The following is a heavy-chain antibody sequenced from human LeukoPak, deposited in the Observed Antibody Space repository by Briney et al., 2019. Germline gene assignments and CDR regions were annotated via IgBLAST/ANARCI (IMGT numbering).Heavy chain of an antibody. CDR3: AREGARAAAAANWFDP. J-gene: IGHJ5*02. CDR1: SGSISSSNYF. CDR2: IYYVGNT. V-gene: IGHV4-39*07. Sequence: SETLSLTCTVSSGSISSSNYFWGWIRQPPGKGLEWIGIIYYVGNTYYNPSLKSRVTISVDTSKNQFSLKLSSVTAADTAVYYCAREGARAAAAANWFDPWGQGTLVTVSS. D-gene: IGHD6-13*01.